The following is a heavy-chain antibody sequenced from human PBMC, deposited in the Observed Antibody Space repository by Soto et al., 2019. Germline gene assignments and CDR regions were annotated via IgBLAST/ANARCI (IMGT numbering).Heavy chain of an antibody. V-gene: IGHV3-21*01. CDR1: GFAFNNYG. D-gene: IGHD2-2*01. J-gene: IGHJ4*02. Sequence: GGSLRLSCTVSGFAFNNYGINWVRQAPGKGLEWVSSISRSDYTYYSDSVKGRFTISRDNAKNSVSLQMNTLRVEDTAVYYCAREDSIIIPAVSDFWGQGTLVTVSS. CDR2: ISRSDYT. CDR3: AREDSIIIPAVSDF.